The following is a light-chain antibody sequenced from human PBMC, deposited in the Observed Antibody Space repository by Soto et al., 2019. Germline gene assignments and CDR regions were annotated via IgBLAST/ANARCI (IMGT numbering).Light chain of an antibody. CDR1: SSDIGGYNT. J-gene: IGLJ2*01. CDR3: SSCTSSATLV. V-gene: IGLV2-14*01. Sequence: ALTQPASVSGSPGQSITISCTGSSSDIGGYNTVSWYQQYPGKAPKLMIYGVSDRPSGVSNRFSGSKSGNTASLTISGLQAEDEADYYCSSCTSSATLVFGGGTKLTVL. CDR2: GVS.